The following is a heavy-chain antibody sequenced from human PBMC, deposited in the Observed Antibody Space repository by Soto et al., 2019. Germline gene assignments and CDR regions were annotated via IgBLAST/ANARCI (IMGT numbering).Heavy chain of an antibody. J-gene: IGHJ6*02. D-gene: IGHD2-15*01. CDR3: ARDLGWYYGMDV. CDR2: IYHSGST. V-gene: IGHV4-30-2*01. Sequence: QLQLQESGSGLVKPSQTLSLTCAVSGVSISSGGYSWSWIRQPPGKGLEWIGYIYHSGSTYYNPSLKSRVTISVDRSKNQFSLKLSSVTAADTAVYYCARDLGWYYGMDVWGQGTTVTVSS. CDR1: GVSISSGGYS.